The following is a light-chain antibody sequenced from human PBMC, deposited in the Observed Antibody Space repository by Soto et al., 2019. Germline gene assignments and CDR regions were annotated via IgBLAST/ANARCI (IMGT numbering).Light chain of an antibody. CDR2: GAS. J-gene: IGKJ1*01. Sequence: EVVLTQSPGTLSLSPGERATLSCGASQSVGSSYLAGYQQKPGQAPRLLIYGASTRATGIPDRFSGRGSGTEYTLTISRLEPEDFAVYYCQQYINSPWTFGQGTKVEI. CDR3: QQYINSPWT. V-gene: IGKV3-20*01. CDR1: QSVGSSY.